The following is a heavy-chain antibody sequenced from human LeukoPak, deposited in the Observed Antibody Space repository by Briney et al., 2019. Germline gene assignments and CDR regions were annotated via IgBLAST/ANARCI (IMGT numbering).Heavy chain of an antibody. CDR1: GFAFSSFG. CDR3: AKDPSVAARRGPYYFDY. J-gene: IGHJ4*02. CDR2: IRYDGSNK. Sequence: GGSLRLSCAASGFAFSSFGMHWVRQAPGMGLEWVAFIRYDGSNKDYADSVKGRFTISRDNSKNTLHLQMNSLRPEDMAVYYCAKDPSVAARRGPYYFDYWGQGTLVTVSS. D-gene: IGHD6-6*01. V-gene: IGHV3-30*02.